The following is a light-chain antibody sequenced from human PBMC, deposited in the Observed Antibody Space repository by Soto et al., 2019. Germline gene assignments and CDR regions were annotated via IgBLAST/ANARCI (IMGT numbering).Light chain of an antibody. CDR1: QSVSSN. J-gene: IGKJ3*01. CDR3: QQYNNWPPFT. Sequence: EIVMTQSPATLSVSPGERATLSCRASQSVSSNLAWYQQKPGQAPRLLIYGASTRATGIPARFSGSGSGTEFPLTISSLQSEDFAVYYCQQYNNWPPFTCGPGTKVDIK. V-gene: IGKV3-15*01. CDR2: GAS.